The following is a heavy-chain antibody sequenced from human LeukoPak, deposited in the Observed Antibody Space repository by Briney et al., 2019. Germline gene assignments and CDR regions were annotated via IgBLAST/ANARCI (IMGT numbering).Heavy chain of an antibody. CDR2: ISGSGGST. CDR3: ARVSFYYYGSGSYLDY. D-gene: IGHD3-10*01. V-gene: IGHV3-23*01. Sequence: GGSLRLSCAASGFTFSSYAMSWVRQAPGKGLEWVSAISGSGGSTYYADSVKGRFTISRDNSKNTLYLQMNSLRAEDTAVYYCARVSFYYYGSGSYLDYWGQGTLVTVSS. CDR1: GFTFSSYA. J-gene: IGHJ4*02.